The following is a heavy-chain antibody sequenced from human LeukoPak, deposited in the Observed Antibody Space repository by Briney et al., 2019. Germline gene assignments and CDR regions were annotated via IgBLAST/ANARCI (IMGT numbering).Heavy chain of an antibody. CDR2: TYYRSKWYN. CDR3: ARKRLSADSFDI. J-gene: IGHJ3*02. CDR1: GDSVSSNSTA. D-gene: IGHD4/OR15-4a*01. Sequence: SQTLSLTCAISGDSVSSNSTAWNWIRQSPSRGLEWLGRTYYRSKWYNDYTVSVKSRITLNPDTSKNQFSLHLNSVTPEDTAVYYCARKRLSADSFDIWGQGTLVTVSS. V-gene: IGHV6-1*01.